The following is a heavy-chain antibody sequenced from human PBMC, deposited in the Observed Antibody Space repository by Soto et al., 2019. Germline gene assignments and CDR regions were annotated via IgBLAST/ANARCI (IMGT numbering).Heavy chain of an antibody. CDR1: GGSISSGGYY. CDR3: VRLSSGERLNFDY. J-gene: IGHJ4*02. V-gene: IGHV4-31*03. CDR2: IYYSGST. D-gene: IGHD3-10*02. Sequence: SETLSLTCTVSGGSISSGGYYWSWIRQHPGKGLEWIGYIYYSGSTYYNPSLKSRVTISLDTSKNQFSLKLSSVTAADTAMYYCVRLSSGERLNFDYWGQGTLVTVSS.